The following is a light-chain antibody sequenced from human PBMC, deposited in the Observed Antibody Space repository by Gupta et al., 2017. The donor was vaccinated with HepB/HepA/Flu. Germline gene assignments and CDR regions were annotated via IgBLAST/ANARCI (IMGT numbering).Light chain of an antibody. CDR3: QQYNSYSYT. Sequence: DIQMTQSPSTLSASVGDKVTITCRASQSISSWLAWYQQKPGKAPKLLIYKASSLESGVPSRFSGSGSGTEFTPTISSLQPDDFATYYCQQYNSYSYTFGQGTKLEIK. CDR1: QSISSW. CDR2: KAS. J-gene: IGKJ2*01. V-gene: IGKV1-5*03.